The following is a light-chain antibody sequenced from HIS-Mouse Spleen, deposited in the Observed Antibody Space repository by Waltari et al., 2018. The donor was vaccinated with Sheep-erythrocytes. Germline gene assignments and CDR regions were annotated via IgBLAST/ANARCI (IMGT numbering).Light chain of an antibody. J-gene: IGLJ1*01. Sequence: QSALTQPASVSGSPGQSITISCTGTSSDVGGYNYVAWYQQHPGKATKLMIYDGSNRPSGVSNRFSGSKSGNTASLTISGLQAEDEDDYYCSSYTSSSTYVFGTGTKVTVL. CDR2: DGS. V-gene: IGLV2-14*03. CDR1: SSDVGGYNY. CDR3: SSYTSSSTYV.